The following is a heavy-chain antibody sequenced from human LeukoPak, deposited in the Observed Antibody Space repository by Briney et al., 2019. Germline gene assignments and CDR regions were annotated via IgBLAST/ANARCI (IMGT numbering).Heavy chain of an antibody. CDR3: AELGITMIGGV. V-gene: IGHV3-11*04. J-gene: IGHJ6*04. CDR1: GFTFSDYY. CDR2: ISSGGRTM. Sequence: GGSLRLSCAASGFTFSDYYMTWIRQAPGKGLEWISYISSGGRTMYYTDSVKGRFTISRDNAKNSLYLQMNSLRAEDTAVYYCAELGITMIGGVRGKGTTVTISS. D-gene: IGHD3-10*02.